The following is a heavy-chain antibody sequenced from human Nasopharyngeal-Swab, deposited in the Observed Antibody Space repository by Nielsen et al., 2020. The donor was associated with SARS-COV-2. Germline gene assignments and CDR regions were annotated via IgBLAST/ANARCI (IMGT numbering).Heavy chain of an antibody. CDR2: ISNSSSYI. D-gene: IGHD6-19*01. CDR3: ARDVNYSSGWYDY. J-gene: IGHJ4*02. Sequence: GESLKISCAASGFTFSSYSMNWVRQAPGKGLEWVSSISNSSSYIYYADSVKGRFTISRDNAKNSLYLQMNSLRAEDTAVYYCARDVNYSSGWYDYWGQGTLVTVSS. V-gene: IGHV3-21*01. CDR1: GFTFSSYS.